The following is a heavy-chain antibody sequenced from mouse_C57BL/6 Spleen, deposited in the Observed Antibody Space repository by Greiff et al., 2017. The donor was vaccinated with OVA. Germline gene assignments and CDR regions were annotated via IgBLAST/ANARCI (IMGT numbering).Heavy chain of an antibody. CDR2: IDPEDGET. J-gene: IGHJ1*03. D-gene: IGHD1-1*01. Sequence: EVKLMESGAELVKPGASVKLSCTASGFNIKDYYMHWVKQRTEQGLEWIGRIDPEDGETKYAPKFQGKATITADTSSNTAYLQLSSLTSEDTAVYYCASATVVPDWYFDVWGTGTTVTVSS. V-gene: IGHV14-2*01. CDR3: ASATVVPDWYFDV. CDR1: GFNIKDYY.